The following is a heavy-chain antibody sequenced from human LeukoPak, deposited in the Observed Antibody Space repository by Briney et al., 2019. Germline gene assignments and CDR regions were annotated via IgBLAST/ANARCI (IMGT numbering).Heavy chain of an antibody. V-gene: IGHV3-48*04. CDR1: GFIFSSFG. D-gene: IGHD1-7*01. Sequence: GGSLRLSCAASGFIFSSFGMNWVRQAPGKGLEWVSYISSSSSIIYQADSVKGRFTISRDNAKNSLYLQMNSLRAEDTAVYYCARGGWNYDAFDIWGQGTMVTVSS. J-gene: IGHJ3*02. CDR2: ISSSSSII. CDR3: ARGGWNYDAFDI.